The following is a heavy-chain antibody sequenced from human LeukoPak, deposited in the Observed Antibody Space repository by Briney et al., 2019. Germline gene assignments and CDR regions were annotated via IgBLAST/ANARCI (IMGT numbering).Heavy chain of an antibody. Sequence: GGSLRLSCAASGFTFSSYSMNWVRQAPGKGLEWVSSISSSSSYIYYADSVKGRFTISRDNAKNSLYLQMNSLRAEDTAVYYCARGGLVGSDRGWFGPWGQGTLVTVSS. J-gene: IGHJ5*02. CDR3: ARGGLVGSDRGWFGP. D-gene: IGHD2-15*01. V-gene: IGHV3-21*01. CDR2: ISSSSSYI. CDR1: GFTFSSYS.